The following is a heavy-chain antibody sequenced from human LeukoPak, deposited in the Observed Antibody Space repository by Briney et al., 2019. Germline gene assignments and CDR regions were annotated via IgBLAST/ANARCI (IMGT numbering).Heavy chain of an antibody. D-gene: IGHD6-19*01. CDR3: ARGPVGYSSGWSPSGY. J-gene: IGHJ4*02. CDR1: GYTFTNYG. CDR2: ISAYNGNT. V-gene: IGHV1-18*01. Sequence: ASVKVSCKASGYTFTNYGISWVRQSPGQGLEWMGWISAYNGNTNYAQKLQGRVTMTRDTSTSTAYMELRSLRSDDTAVYYCARGPVGYSSGWSPSGYWGQGTLVTVSS.